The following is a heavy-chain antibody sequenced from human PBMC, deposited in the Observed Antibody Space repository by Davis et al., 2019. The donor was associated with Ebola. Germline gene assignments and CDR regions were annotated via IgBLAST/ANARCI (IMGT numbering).Heavy chain of an antibody. CDR1: GGSINDGNYY. CDR2: IYYIGTT. D-gene: IGHD2/OR15-2a*01. Sequence: LRLSCTVSGGSINDGNYYWIWVRQTPGKGLEWIGHIYYIGTTHYNPSLESRLTMSIETSKNQFHLHLTSVTAADTGVYYCARNSTTSGWFDPWGQGTVVTVSS. V-gene: IGHV4-30-4*01. J-gene: IGHJ5*02. CDR3: ARNSTTSGWFDP.